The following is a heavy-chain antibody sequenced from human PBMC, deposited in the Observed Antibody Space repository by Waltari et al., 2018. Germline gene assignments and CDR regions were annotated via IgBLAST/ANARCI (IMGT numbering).Heavy chain of an antibody. D-gene: IGHD3-10*01. CDR1: GGTFSSYT. J-gene: IGHJ4*02. V-gene: IGHV1-69*08. CDR3: ARDSSISGAYFDY. Sequence: QVQLVQSGAEVKKPGSSVKVSCKASGGTFSSYTISWVRQAPGQGLEWMGRIIPIVGIANYAQKFQGRVTITADKSTSTDYMELSSLGSEDTAVYYWARDSSISGAYFDYWGQGTLVTVSS. CDR2: IIPIVGIA.